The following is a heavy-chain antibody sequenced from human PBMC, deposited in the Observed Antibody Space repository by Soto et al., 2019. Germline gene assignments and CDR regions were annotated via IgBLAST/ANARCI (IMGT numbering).Heavy chain of an antibody. D-gene: IGHD1-1*01. J-gene: IGHJ4*02. CDR1: GGSFSGYY. CDR3: ASLRSLSKPGTKTPWPY. CDR2: INHSGST. V-gene: IGHV4-34*01. Sequence: SETLSLTCAVYGGSFSGYYWSWIRQPPGKGLEWIGEINHSGSTNYNPSLKSRVTISVDTSKNQFSLKLSSVTAADTAVYYCASLRSLSKPGTKTPWPYWGQGTLVTVSS.